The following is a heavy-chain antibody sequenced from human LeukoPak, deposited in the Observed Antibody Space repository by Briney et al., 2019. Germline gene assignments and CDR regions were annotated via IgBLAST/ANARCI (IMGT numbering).Heavy chain of an antibody. J-gene: IGHJ6*03. CDR2: IYYSGNT. Sequence: SETLSLTCSVSGGSISSSNYYWGWIRQPPGKGLEWIGNIYYSGNTYYNPSLKSRVTISVDTSKNQFSLKLSSVTAADTAVYYCARERITGTTGFSKYYYYYMDVWGKGTTVTVSS. D-gene: IGHD1-20*01. CDR3: ARERITGTTGFSKYYYYYMDV. V-gene: IGHV4-39*07. CDR1: GGSISSSNYY.